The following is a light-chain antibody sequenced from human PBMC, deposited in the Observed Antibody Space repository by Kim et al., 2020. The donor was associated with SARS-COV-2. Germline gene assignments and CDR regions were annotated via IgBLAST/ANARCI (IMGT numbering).Light chain of an antibody. V-gene: IGLV1-40*01. CDR2: GDI. Sequence: QRVTISCTGISSNIGAGYGVHWYQQLPGTAPKLLIYGDINRPSGVPDRFSGSKSGTSASLAITGLQTEDEADYYCQSYDNSLSGYVFGSGTKVTVL. CDR3: QSYDNSLSGYV. J-gene: IGLJ1*01. CDR1: SSNIGAGYG.